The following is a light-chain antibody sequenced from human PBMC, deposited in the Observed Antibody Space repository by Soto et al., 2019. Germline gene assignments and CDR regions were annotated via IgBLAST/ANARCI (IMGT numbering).Light chain of an antibody. V-gene: IGKV3-11*01. CDR1: QSVSSY. CDR3: QQRSNWPIT. J-gene: IGKJ5*01. CDR2: DAS. Sequence: EIVLTQSPATLSLSPGERATLSCRTSQSVSSYFAWYQQKPVRAPRLLIYDASNRATGIPARFIGSGSGTDFTLTISRLEPEDFAVYYCQQRSNWPITFGQGTRLEIK.